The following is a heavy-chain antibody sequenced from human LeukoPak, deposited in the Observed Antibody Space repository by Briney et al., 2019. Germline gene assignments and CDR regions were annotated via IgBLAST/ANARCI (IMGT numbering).Heavy chain of an antibody. Sequence: ASVKFSCKASGYAFTSPGISWVRQAPGQGIEWMGWISAYNGNTNYAQKLQGRVTMTTDTSTSTAYMELRSLRSDDTAVYYCARLLGTSANEAFDIWGQGTMVTVSS. CDR3: ARLLGTSANEAFDI. D-gene: IGHD1/OR15-1a*01. CDR1: GYAFTSPG. V-gene: IGHV1-18*01. J-gene: IGHJ3*02. CDR2: ISAYNGNT.